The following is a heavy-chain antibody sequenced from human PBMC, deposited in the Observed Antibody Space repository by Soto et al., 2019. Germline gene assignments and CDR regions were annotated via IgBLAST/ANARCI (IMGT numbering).Heavy chain of an antibody. CDR2: ISAYNGNT. Sequence: ASAKVSCKASGYTFTSYGISWVRQAPGQGLEWLGWISAYNGNTNYAQKLQDRVTMTTDTSTSTAYMELRSLRSDDTAVYYCARDSDYYDSSGYYPGYYGMDVWGQGTTVTVS. CDR3: ARDSDYYDSSGYYPGYYGMDV. D-gene: IGHD3-22*01. V-gene: IGHV1-18*04. J-gene: IGHJ6*02. CDR1: GYTFTSYG.